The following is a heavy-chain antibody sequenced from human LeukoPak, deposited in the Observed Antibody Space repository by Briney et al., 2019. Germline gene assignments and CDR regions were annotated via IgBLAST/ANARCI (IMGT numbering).Heavy chain of an antibody. CDR1: GGSISSYY. CDR3: ARVQGPVGFDP. Sequence: KPSETLSLTCTVSGGSISSYYWSWIRQPPGKGLEWIGYIYYSGSTNYNPSLKSRVTISVDTSKDQFSLKLSSVTAADTAVYYCARVQGPVGFDPWGQGTLVTVSS. CDR2: IYYSGST. J-gene: IGHJ5*02. V-gene: IGHV4-59*01.